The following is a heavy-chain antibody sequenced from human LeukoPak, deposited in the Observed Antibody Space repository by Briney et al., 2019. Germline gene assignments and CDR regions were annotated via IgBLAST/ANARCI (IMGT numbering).Heavy chain of an antibody. Sequence: ASVKVSCKASGYTFTSYGISWVRQAPGQGLEWMGWINAGNGNTKYSQKFQGRVTITRDTSASTAYMELSSLRSEDTAVYYCARARVGATLNFDYWGQGTLVTVSS. V-gene: IGHV1-3*01. CDR3: ARARVGATLNFDY. CDR2: INAGNGNT. D-gene: IGHD1-26*01. CDR1: GYTFTSYG. J-gene: IGHJ4*02.